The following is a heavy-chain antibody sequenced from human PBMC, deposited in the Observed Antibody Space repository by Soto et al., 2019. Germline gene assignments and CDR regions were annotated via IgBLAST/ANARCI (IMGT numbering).Heavy chain of an antibody. CDR1: GFTFSSYA. Sequence: GGSLRLSCAASGFTFSSYAMSWVRQAPGKGLEWVSAISGSGGSTYYADSVKGRFTISRDNSKNTLYLQMNSLRAEDTAVYYCAKWGFGGSYSTYYYGMDVWGQGTTVTVSS. J-gene: IGHJ6*02. CDR2: ISGSGGST. D-gene: IGHD1-26*01. CDR3: AKWGFGGSYSTYYYGMDV. V-gene: IGHV3-23*01.